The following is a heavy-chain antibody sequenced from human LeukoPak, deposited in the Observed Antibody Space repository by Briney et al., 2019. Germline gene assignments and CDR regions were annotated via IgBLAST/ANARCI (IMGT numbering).Heavy chain of an antibody. J-gene: IGHJ6*02. CDR1: GGSISSYY. D-gene: IGHD1-1*01. Sequence: PSETLSLTCTVSGGSISSYYWSWIRQPLGKGLEWIGYIYDSGSTNYNPSLKSRVTISVDTSKNQFSLKLSSVTAADTAVYYCARVGGTNYYYYGMDVWGQGTTVTVSS. V-gene: IGHV4-59*01. CDR2: IYDSGST. CDR3: ARVGGTNYYYYGMDV.